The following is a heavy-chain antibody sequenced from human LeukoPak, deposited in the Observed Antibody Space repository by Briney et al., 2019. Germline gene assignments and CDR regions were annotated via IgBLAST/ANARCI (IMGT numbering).Heavy chain of an antibody. CDR1: GGSISSSY. CDR2: IYYSAST. CDR3: ARTQDAFDI. Sequence: KPSETLSLTCTAPGGSISSSYWSWIRHPPGKGLEWIGYIYYSASTNYTPSLKSRATISVDTSKTQFSLKLSSVTAADTAVYYCARTQDAFDIWGQGTMVTVSS. V-gene: IGHV4-59*01. J-gene: IGHJ3*02.